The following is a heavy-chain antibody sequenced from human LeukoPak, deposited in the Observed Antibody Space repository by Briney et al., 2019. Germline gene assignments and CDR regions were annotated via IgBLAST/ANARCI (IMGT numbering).Heavy chain of an antibody. D-gene: IGHD4-17*01. CDR1: GYTFTNYA. CDR3: ASSPPFFGDYNVVY. CDR2: INAGNGNT. J-gene: IGHJ4*02. Sequence: ASVKVSCKASGYTFTNYAMNWVRQAPGQRLEWMGWINAGNGNTKYSQKFQGRVTITRDTSASTAYMELSSLRSEDTAVYYCASSPPFFGDYNVVYWGQGTLVTVSS. V-gene: IGHV1-3*01.